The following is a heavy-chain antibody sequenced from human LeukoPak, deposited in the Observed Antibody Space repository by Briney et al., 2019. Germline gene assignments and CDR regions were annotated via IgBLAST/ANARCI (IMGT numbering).Heavy chain of an antibody. Sequence: ASVKVSCKASGYTFTSYGISWVRQAPGQGLEWMGWISAYNGNTNYAQKLQGRVTMTTDTSTSTAYMELRSLRSDDTAVCYCARDPYYDFWSGYYLDGYFQHWGQGTLVTVSS. CDR2: ISAYNGNT. V-gene: IGHV1-18*01. J-gene: IGHJ1*01. CDR3: ARDPYYDFWSGYYLDGYFQH. D-gene: IGHD3-3*01. CDR1: GYTFTSYG.